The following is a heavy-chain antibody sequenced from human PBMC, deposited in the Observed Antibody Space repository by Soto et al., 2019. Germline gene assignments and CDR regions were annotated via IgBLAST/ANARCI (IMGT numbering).Heavy chain of an antibody. V-gene: IGHV3-21*01. CDR3: ARGGYCSSSTCIFGY. CDR1: GFTFSSQS. J-gene: IGHJ4*02. CDR2: VSSDSTYI. Sequence: EVLLVDSGGGLVQPGGSLRLSCAASGFTFSSQSMNWVRQAPGKGLEWVSSVSSDSTYIFYADSVKGRFTISRDNAKNSLYLQMNSLRAEDTALYYCARGGYCSSSTCIFGYWGQGTLVTVSS. D-gene: IGHD2-2*01.